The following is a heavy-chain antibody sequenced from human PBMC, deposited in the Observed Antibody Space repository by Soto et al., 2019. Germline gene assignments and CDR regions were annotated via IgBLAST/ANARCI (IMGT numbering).Heavy chain of an antibody. D-gene: IGHD6-13*01. CDR2: ISYDGSNK. CDR3: ARVGSSWSSYYYYGMDV. J-gene: IGHJ6*02. V-gene: IGHV3-30-3*01. CDR1: GFTFSSYA. Sequence: PGGSLRLSCAASGFTFSSYAMHWVRQAPGKGLEWVAVISYDGSNKYYADSVKGRFTISRDNSKNTLYLQMNSLGAEDTAVYYCARVGSSWSSYYYYGMDVWGQGTTVTVSS.